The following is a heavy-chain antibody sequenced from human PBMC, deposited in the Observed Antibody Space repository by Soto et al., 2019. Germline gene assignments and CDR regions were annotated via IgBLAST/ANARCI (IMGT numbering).Heavy chain of an antibody. V-gene: IGHV4-31*03. Sequence: SETLSLTCTISGGSIDSGGYYWGWIRQHPTEGLEWIGYIHNNGATYYNPSLTGRVSISADMSKTQFSLNVESVNAADTGVYYCARDGAGSYWFDPWGPGVLVTVSS. CDR1: GGSIDSGGYY. CDR3: ARDGAGSYWFDP. CDR2: IHNNGAT. J-gene: IGHJ5*02. D-gene: IGHD3-10*01.